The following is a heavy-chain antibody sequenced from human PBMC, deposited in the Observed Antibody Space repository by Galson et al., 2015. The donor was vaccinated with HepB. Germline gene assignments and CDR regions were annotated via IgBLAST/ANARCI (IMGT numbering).Heavy chain of an antibody. CDR2: INAGNGNT. CDR1: GYTFTSYA. Sequence: SVKVSCKASGYTFTSYAMHWVRQAPGQRLEWMGWINAGNGNTKYSQKFQGRVTITRDTSASTAYMELSSLRSEDTAVYYCASMGIVVVPAAPRPGYYYGMDVWGQGTTVTVSS. D-gene: IGHD2-2*03. V-gene: IGHV1-3*01. CDR3: ASMGIVVVPAAPRPGYYYGMDV. J-gene: IGHJ6*02.